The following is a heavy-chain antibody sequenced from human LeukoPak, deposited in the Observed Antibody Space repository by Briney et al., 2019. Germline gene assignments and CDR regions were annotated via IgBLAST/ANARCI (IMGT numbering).Heavy chain of an antibody. V-gene: IGHV1-18*01. D-gene: IGHD3-10*01. J-gene: IGHJ5*02. CDR1: GYTFTSYG. Sequence: ASVNVSCKASGYTFTSYGISWVRQAPGQGLEWMGWISGYNGNINYAQKLEGRVTMTTETSTSTAYRPLRSLRSDDTAVYYCASPPYGSGLGDWFDPWGQGTLVTVSS. CDR2: ISGYNGNI. CDR3: ASPPYGSGLGDWFDP.